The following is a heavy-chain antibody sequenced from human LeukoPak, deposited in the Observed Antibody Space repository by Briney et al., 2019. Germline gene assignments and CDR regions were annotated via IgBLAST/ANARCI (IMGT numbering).Heavy chain of an antibody. J-gene: IGHJ6*02. D-gene: IGHD3-10*01. CDR1: GYNLTELS. V-gene: IGHV1-24*01. Sequence: GASVKVSCKVSGYNLTELSMHWVRQAPGKGLEWVGGFDPEDGETIYAQKFQGRVTMTEDTSTDTAYMELSSLRSEDTAVYYCATQDRGYYYYGMDVWGQGTTVTISS. CDR3: ATQDRGYYYYGMDV. CDR2: FDPEDGET.